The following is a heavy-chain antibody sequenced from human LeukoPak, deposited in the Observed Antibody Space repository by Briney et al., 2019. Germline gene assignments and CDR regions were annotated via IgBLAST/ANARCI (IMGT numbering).Heavy chain of an antibody. CDR2: IGGSGGST. V-gene: IGHV3-23*01. CDR3: AKGKWELLAPFDY. D-gene: IGHD1-26*01. J-gene: IGHJ4*02. Sequence: GGSLRLSCAASGFTFSSYAMSWVRQAPGKGLEWVSDIGGSGGSTYYADSVKGRFTISRDNSENTLYLQMNSLRAEDTAIYYCAKGKWELLAPFDYWGQGTLVTVSS. CDR1: GFTFSSYA.